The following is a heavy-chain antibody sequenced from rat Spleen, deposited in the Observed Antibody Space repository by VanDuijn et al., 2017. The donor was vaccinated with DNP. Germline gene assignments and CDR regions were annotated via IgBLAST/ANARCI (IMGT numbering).Heavy chain of an antibody. J-gene: IGHJ1*01. CDR2: IDGAGST. D-gene: IGHD1-1*01. CDR3: ARARQQSPYWYFDF. CDR1: GYSITSNY. Sequence: EVQLQESGPGLVKSSQSLSLTCSVTGYSITSNYWAWIRKFPGNKMEWMGHIDGAGSTNYNPSLKSRISLTRDTSKNQFFLQLNSVTTEDTATYYGARARQQSPYWYFDFWGPGTMVTVSS. V-gene: IGHV3-1*01.